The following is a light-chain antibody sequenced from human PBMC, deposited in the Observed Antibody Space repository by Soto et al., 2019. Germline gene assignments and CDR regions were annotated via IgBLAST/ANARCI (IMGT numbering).Light chain of an antibody. Sequence: EAALTPAPGTLSLSQGASATLSCRYSQNSNNNYLPWYQQTRGQAPRLLIYAVSIRATGRPDRFSGSGSGTDFPITISIQDAEDFAVYYCQHYDASQTFGQGTKVEIK. CDR3: QHYDASQT. V-gene: IGKV3-20*01. CDR1: QNSNNNY. J-gene: IGKJ1*01. CDR2: AVS.